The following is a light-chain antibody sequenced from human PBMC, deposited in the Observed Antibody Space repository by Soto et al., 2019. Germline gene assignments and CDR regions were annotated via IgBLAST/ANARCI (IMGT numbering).Light chain of an antibody. CDR2: GAS. Sequence: EILMTQSPATLSVSPGERATLSCRASQSVSSNLAWYQQKPGQAPRLLIYGASTRATGIPARFSGSGSGTEFTLTISSLQSEDFAAYYCQQYNNWPQTFGQGTKVEIK. V-gene: IGKV3-15*01. J-gene: IGKJ1*01. CDR3: QQYNNWPQT. CDR1: QSVSSN.